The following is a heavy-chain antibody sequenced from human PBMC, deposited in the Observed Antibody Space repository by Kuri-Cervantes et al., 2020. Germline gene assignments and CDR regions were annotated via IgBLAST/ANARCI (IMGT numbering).Heavy chain of an antibody. Sequence: ASVKVSCKASGYTFTSYYMHWVRQAPGQGLEWMGIINPSGGSTSYAQKFQGRVTITADESTSTAYMELSSLRSEDTAVYYCARVGRSASPVVVPAAMSYYYMDVWGKGTTVTVSS. J-gene: IGHJ6*03. V-gene: IGHV1-46*01. CDR2: INPSGGST. D-gene: IGHD2-2*01. CDR1: GYTFTSYY. CDR3: ARVGRSASPVVVPAAMSYYYMDV.